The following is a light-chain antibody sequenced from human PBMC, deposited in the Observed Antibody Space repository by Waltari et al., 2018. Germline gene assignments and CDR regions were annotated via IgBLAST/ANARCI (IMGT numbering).Light chain of an antibody. CDR1: RSNIGNHS. CDR3: VTWDSAVSVVV. J-gene: IGLJ2*01. V-gene: IGLV1-51*01. Sequence: QSVLTQPPSLSAAPGQKVPTPCSGSRSNIGNHSVSWYQQLPGTAPKLLIYDNNKRPSRIPDQFSGAKSGPTATLGITGLQTGDEADYYCVTWDSAVSVVVFGGGTKLTVL. CDR2: DNN.